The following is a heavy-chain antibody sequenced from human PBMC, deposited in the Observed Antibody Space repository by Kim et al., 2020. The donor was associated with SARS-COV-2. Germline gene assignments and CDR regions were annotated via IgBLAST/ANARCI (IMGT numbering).Heavy chain of an antibody. CDR3: ARCAYGDYDGVFDY. CDR1: GGSISSSSYY. D-gene: IGHD4-17*01. V-gene: IGHV4-39*01. CDR2: IYYSGST. J-gene: IGHJ4*02. Sequence: SETLSLTCTVSGGSISSSSYYWGWIRQPPGKGLEWIGSIYYSGSTYYNPSLKSRVTISVDTSKNQFSLKLSSVTAADTAVYYCARCAYGDYDGVFDYWGQGTLVTVSS.